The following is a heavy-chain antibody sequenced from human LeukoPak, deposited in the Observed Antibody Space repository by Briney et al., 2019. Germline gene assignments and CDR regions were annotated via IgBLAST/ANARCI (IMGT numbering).Heavy chain of an antibody. CDR3: ARPYYYDSNGYYY. J-gene: IGHJ4*02. Sequence: SVKVSCKASGGTFSSYTISWVRQAPGQGLEWMGRIIPILGIANYAQKFQGRVTITADKSTSTAYMELSSLRSEDTAVYYCARPYYYDSNGYYYWGQGTLVTVSS. D-gene: IGHD3-22*01. V-gene: IGHV1-69*02. CDR2: IIPILGIA. CDR1: GGTFSSYT.